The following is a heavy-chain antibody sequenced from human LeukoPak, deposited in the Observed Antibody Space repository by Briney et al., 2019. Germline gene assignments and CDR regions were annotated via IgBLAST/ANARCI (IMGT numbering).Heavy chain of an antibody. V-gene: IGHV1-8*01. D-gene: IGHD3-16*01. J-gene: IGHJ6*03. Sequence: ASVKVSCKTSGYTFTSYDINWVRQATGQGLEWMGWMNPNSGNTGYAQKFQGRVTMTRNTSISTAYMELSSLRSEDTAVYYCARGFVGEDLYYYYYMDVWGKGTTDTVSS. CDR3: ARGFVGEDLYYYYYMDV. CDR1: GYTFTSYD. CDR2: MNPNSGNT.